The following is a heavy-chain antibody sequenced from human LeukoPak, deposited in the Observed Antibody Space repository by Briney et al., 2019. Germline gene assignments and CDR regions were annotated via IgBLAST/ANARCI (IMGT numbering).Heavy chain of an antibody. CDR1: GFTFSGYS. CDR2: IRGSGTT. CDR3: SRDKFYVWFDP. V-gene: IGHV3-49*04. D-gene: IGHD3-16*01. J-gene: IGHJ5*02. Sequence: GGSLRLSCAASGFTFSGYSMNWVRQAPGKGLESVGFIRGSGTTQYAASVRGRFTISRDDSKSIAYLQMNSLKTEDTAVYYCSRDKFYVWFDPWGQGTLVTVSS.